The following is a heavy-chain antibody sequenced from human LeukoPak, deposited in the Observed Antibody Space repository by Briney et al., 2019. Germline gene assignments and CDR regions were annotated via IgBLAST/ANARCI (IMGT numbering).Heavy chain of an antibody. D-gene: IGHD3-9*01. Sequence: PGGSLRLSCAASGFTFSSHSMNWVRQAPGKGLEWISYTSSDSTIIHYADSVKGRFTISRDDAKSSLYLQMNSLRAEDTAIYYCAKVPRQHDNWFDPWGQGTLVTVSS. V-gene: IGHV3-48*01. CDR3: AKVPRQHDNWFDP. CDR1: GFTFSSHS. J-gene: IGHJ5*02. CDR2: TSSDSTII.